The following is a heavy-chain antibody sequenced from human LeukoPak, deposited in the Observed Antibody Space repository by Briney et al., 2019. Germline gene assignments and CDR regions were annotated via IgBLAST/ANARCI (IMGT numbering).Heavy chain of an antibody. CDR1: GYTFTSYY. CDR2: INPSGGRI. J-gene: IGHJ4*02. CDR3: AREHYDDSGYPAHALDY. D-gene: IGHD3-22*01. Sequence: ASVKVSCKASGYTFTSYYMHWVRQAPGQGLEWMGIINPSGGRINYAQKFQGRVSVTRDTSTSTVYMELRSLRSEDTAVYFCAREHYDDSGYPAHALDYWGQGTLVTVSS. V-gene: IGHV1-46*01.